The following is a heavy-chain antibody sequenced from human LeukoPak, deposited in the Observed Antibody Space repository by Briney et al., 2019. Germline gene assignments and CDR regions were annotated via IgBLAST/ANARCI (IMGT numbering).Heavy chain of an antibody. D-gene: IGHD6-19*01. V-gene: IGHV3-23*01. CDR2: ISGSGTNT. CDR1: GFTFSSYA. J-gene: IGHJ4*02. Sequence: GGSLRLSCAASGFTFSSYAMSWVRQAPGKGLEWVSSISGSGTNTYYADSVKGRFTISRDSSKNTLYLQMNSLRAEDTAIYYCAKYSSGWYNDYWGQGTLVTVSS. CDR3: AKYSSGWYNDY.